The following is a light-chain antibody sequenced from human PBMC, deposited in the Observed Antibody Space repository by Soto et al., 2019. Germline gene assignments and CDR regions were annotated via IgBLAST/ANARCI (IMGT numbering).Light chain of an antibody. CDR2: DAS. V-gene: IGKV3-11*01. Sequence: ILFTQSPATLCLSPGERATLPCRASLSVRRNLACYQQKPVQAPRHLIYDASNRSTGIPARFSGSGSGTDFTPTISRLEPEDFAVYYCQRGYTFGQGTRLEIK. CDR1: LSVRRN. J-gene: IGKJ5*01. CDR3: QRGYT.